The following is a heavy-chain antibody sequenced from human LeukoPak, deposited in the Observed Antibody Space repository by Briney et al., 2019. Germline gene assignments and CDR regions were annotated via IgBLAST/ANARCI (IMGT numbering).Heavy chain of an antibody. D-gene: IGHD2-8*01. Sequence: SETLSLTRAVSGYSISSGYYWGWIRQPPGKGLEWIGTLYHSGSTYYNPSLKSRVTISVDTSKNQFSLKLTSVTAADTAVYYCARGLYYQDYWGQGTLVTVSS. V-gene: IGHV4-38-2*01. J-gene: IGHJ4*02. CDR3: ARGLYYQDY. CDR1: GYSISSGYY. CDR2: LYHSGST.